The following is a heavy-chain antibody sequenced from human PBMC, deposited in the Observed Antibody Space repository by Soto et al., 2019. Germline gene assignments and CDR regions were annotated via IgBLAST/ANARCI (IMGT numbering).Heavy chain of an antibody. V-gene: IGHV3-49*04. CDR1: GFTFGDYS. J-gene: IGHJ6*02. CDR2: IRSTAYGGTT. CDR3: SSWDIAVVPAAVEPYYYYRLDV. Sequence: GGSLRLSCTISGFTFGDYSMTWVRQAPGKGLEWVGFIRSTAYGGTTEYAASVKGRFTISRDDSKSIAYLQMNSLKTEDTAVYFCSSWDIAVVPAAVEPYYYYRLDVWGQVTTVTVSS. D-gene: IGHD2-2*01.